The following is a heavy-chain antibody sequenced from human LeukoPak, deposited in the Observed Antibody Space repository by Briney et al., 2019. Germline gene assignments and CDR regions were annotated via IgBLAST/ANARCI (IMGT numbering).Heavy chain of an antibody. J-gene: IGHJ5*02. Sequence: PSETLSLTCTVSGGSISSYYWSWIRQPAGKELEWIGRIYTSGSTNYNPSLKSRVTMSVDTSKSQFSLKLSSVTAADTAVYYCARDQVYCTNGVCEADWFDPWGQGTLVTVSS. CDR2: IYTSGST. CDR3: ARDQVYCTNGVCEADWFDP. CDR1: GGSISSYY. D-gene: IGHD2-8*01. V-gene: IGHV4-4*07.